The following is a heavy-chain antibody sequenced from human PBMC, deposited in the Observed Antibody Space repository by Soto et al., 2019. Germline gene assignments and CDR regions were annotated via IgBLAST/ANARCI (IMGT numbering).Heavy chain of an antibody. Sequence: QVQLVQSGAEVKKPGASVKVSCKASGYTFTGYYMHWVRQAPGQGLEWMGWINPNSGGTNYAQKFQGRCTMTRDTSISTAYMELSRRRSDDTAVYYCARDQYYYGSGSYQPYDYWGQGTLVTVSS. D-gene: IGHD3-10*01. J-gene: IGHJ4*02. V-gene: IGHV1-2*02. CDR2: INPNSGGT. CDR1: GYTFTGYY. CDR3: ARDQYYYGSGSYQPYDY.